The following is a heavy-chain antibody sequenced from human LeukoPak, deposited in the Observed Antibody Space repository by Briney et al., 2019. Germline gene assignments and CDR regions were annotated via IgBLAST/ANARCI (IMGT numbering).Heavy chain of an antibody. J-gene: IGHJ3*02. CDR3: AADAFDI. Sequence: PGRSLRLSCAASGFTFSTFDMYWVRQAPGKGLEWVATIPSDATDEDYSDSVKGRFTISRDNSKNTLYLQMNSLRTDDTAVYYCAADAFDIWGQGTMVTVSS. V-gene: IGHV3-30*03. CDR2: IPSDATDE. CDR1: GFTFSTFD.